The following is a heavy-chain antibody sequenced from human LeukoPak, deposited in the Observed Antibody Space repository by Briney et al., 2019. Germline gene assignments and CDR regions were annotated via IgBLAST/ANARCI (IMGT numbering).Heavy chain of an antibody. CDR3: ARSSDYVFDY. V-gene: IGHV5-51*01. CDR2: IYPGDSDT. D-gene: IGHD4-17*01. Sequence: GESLQIYGKGSGYNFTSYWIGWVRPMPGKGLEWMGVIYPGDSDTRYSPSFQGQVTISADMSISTAYLQWSSLKASDTAMYYCARSSDYVFDYWGQGTLVTVSS. J-gene: IGHJ4*02. CDR1: GYNFTSYW.